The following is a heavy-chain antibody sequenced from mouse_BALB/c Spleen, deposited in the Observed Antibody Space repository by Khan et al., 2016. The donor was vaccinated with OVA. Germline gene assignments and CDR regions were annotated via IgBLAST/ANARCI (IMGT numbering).Heavy chain of an antibody. Sequence: QVQLKQSGAELVRPGASVKLSCKTSGYSFTNYWIHWVKQRSGQGLEWFARIYPGTDNTYYNEKLKDKVTLTADKSSSTVYIQLSSLTSDDSAVYFCAREKALYYFDYWGQGTTLTVSS. CDR1: GYSFTNYW. D-gene: IGHD3-2*02. CDR3: AREKALYYFDY. V-gene: IGHV1-76*01. J-gene: IGHJ2*01. CDR2: IYPGTDNT.